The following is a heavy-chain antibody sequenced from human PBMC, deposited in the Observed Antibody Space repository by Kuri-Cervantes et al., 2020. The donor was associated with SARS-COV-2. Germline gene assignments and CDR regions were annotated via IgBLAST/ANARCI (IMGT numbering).Heavy chain of an antibody. V-gene: IGHV1-69*13. CDR2: IIPIFGTA. CDR3: ARGLGIAAAFGA. J-gene: IGHJ5*02. Sequence: SVKLSCNACGGTFSSYAISWVRQAPGQGLEWMGGIIPIFGTANYAKKFQGRVKITADESTSTAYTELSSLRSEDTAVYYCARGLGIAAAFGAWGQGTLVTVSS. CDR1: GGTFSSYA. D-gene: IGHD6-13*01.